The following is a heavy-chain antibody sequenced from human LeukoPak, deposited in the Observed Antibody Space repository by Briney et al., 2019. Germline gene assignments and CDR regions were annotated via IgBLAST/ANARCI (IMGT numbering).Heavy chain of an antibody. Sequence: SETLSLTCTVSGGSISSYYWSWIRQPPGKGLEWIGYIYYSGSTNYNPSLKSRVTISVDTSKNQFSLKLSSVTAADTAVYYCARSIISGQRNWFDPWGQGTLVTVSS. CDR3: ARSIISGQRNWFDP. J-gene: IGHJ5*02. D-gene: IGHD5-24*01. CDR2: IYYSGST. CDR1: GGSISSYY. V-gene: IGHV4-59*01.